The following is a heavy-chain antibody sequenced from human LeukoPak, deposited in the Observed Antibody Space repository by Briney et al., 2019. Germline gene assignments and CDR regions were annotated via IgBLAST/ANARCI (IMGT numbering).Heavy chain of an antibody. CDR2: ISSSSSYT. Sequence: PGGSLRLSCAASGFTFSDYYMSWIRQAPGKGLEWVSYISSSSSYTNYADSVKGRFTISRDNAKNSLYLQMNSLRAEDTAVYYCASPGGDYVGVDYYGMDVWGKGTTVTVSS. J-gene: IGHJ6*04. CDR3: ASPGGDYVGVDYYGMDV. D-gene: IGHD4-17*01. CDR1: GFTFSDYY. V-gene: IGHV3-11*06.